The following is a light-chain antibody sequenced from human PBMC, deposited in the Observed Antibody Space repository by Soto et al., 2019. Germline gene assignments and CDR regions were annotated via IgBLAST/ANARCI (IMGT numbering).Light chain of an antibody. CDR2: GAS. J-gene: IGKJ1*01. Sequence: EIVLTQSPGTLSLSPGERATLSCRAIQSVSSSYLAWYQQKPGQAPRLLIHGASTRATAIPARFSGSGSGTEFTLTIISLQSEDLAVYHCQQYNNWPGWTFGQGTKVDIK. CDR1: QSVSSSY. V-gene: IGKV3-15*01. CDR3: QQYNNWPGWT.